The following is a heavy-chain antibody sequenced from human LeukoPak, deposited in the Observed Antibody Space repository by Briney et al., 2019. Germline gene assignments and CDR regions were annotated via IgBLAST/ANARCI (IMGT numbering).Heavy chain of an antibody. CDR1: GGSFSGYY. Sequence: SETLSLTCAVYGGSFSGYYWSWIRQPPGKGLEWIGEINHSGSTNYNPSLKSRVTISVDTSKNQFSLKLSSVTAADTAVYYCARVFYYDSSGYYYAHPFDYWGQGTLVTVSS. V-gene: IGHV4-34*01. CDR2: INHSGST. J-gene: IGHJ4*02. D-gene: IGHD3-22*01. CDR3: ARVFYYDSSGYYYAHPFDY.